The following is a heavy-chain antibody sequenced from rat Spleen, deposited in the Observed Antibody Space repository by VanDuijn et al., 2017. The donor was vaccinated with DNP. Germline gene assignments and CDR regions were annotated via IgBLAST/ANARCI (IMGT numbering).Heavy chain of an antibody. Sequence: EVQLVESGGDPVQPGRSLTLSCVVSGFTFNNDWMTWVRQVPGKGLEWVASITTGGDITYYPDSVKGRFTVSRDHAKNTLYLRLNSLRSEDTATYYCAQPFAYWGQGTLVTVSS. CDR1: GFTFNNDW. CDR2: ITTGGDIT. CDR3: AQPFAY. J-gene: IGHJ3*01. D-gene: IGHD3-4*01. V-gene: IGHV5-31*01.